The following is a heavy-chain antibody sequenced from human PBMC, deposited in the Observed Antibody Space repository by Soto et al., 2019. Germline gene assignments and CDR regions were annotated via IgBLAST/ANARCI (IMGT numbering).Heavy chain of an antibody. CDR1: GYPFTTYY. CDR3: ASDTIYYNTTDYSFDS. J-gene: IGHJ4*02. D-gene: IGHD3-22*01. V-gene: IGHV1-46*03. Sequence: QVQLVQSGAEVKKPGASVKVSCKASGYPFTTYYMHWVRQAPGQGLEWMGIINPSGGSTTYAQKFQGRVIMTRDTSTSTLYMDLTSLRSEDTAVSYCASDTIYYNTTDYSFDSWGQGTLVTVSS. CDR2: INPSGGST.